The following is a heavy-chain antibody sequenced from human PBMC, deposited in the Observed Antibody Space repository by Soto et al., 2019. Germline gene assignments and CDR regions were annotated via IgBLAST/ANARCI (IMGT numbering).Heavy chain of an antibody. D-gene: IGHD3-10*01. CDR1: GGTFNSYT. CDR2: VNPIVGMS. J-gene: IGHJ5*01. Sequence: QVQLVQSGAEVKKPGSSVKVSCTASGGTFNSYTINWVRQAPGRGLEWVGRVNPIVGMSNSALKFQGRVTITADKSTSTAFMYLTSLKSEDTAVYYCATSYGSGSTHFDSWGQGTLLTVSS. V-gene: IGHV1-69*02. CDR3: ATSYGSGSTHFDS.